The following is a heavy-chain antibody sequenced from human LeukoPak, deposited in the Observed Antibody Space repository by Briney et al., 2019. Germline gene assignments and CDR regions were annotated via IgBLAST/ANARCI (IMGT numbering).Heavy chain of an antibody. V-gene: IGHV1-46*01. CDR3: ATGGNYYDSSGYYGIDY. CDR2: IYPRDGST. CDR1: GYTFTSNY. J-gene: IGHJ4*02. D-gene: IGHD3-22*01. Sequence: ASVKVSCKASGYTFTSNYIHWVRQAPGQGLEWMGMIYPRDGSTSYAQKFQGRVTMTRDTSISTAYMELSSLRSEDTAVYYCATGGNYYDSSGYYGIDYWGQGTLVTVSS.